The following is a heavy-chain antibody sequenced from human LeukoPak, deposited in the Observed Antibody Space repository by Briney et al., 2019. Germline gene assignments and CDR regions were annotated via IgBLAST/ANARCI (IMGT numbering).Heavy chain of an antibody. V-gene: IGHV4-34*01. CDR1: GGSFDDYY. CDR3: ARGRDRSKAGDH. Sequence: SETLSLTCAVHGGSFDDYYCSWIRQPPGKGLEWIGEIHPHGIFYYNSSLMSRVTISIDTSKSQFSLRLTSVTAADTAFYFCARGRDRSKAGDHWGQGSLVTVSS. CDR2: IHPHGIF. J-gene: IGHJ4*02. D-gene: IGHD5-24*01.